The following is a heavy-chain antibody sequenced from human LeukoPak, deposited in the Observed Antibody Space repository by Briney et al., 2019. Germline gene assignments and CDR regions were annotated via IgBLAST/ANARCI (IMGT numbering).Heavy chain of an antibody. D-gene: IGHD5-18*01. Sequence: ASVKVSCKASGGTFSSYAISWVRQAPGQGLEWMGGIIPIFGTANYAQKFQGRVTMTRDTSTSAVYMELSSLRSEDTAVYYCARDCTLIQPSYYFDYWGQGTLVTVSS. CDR1: GGTFSSYA. CDR3: ARDCTLIQPSYYFDY. CDR2: IIPIFGTA. J-gene: IGHJ4*02. V-gene: IGHV1-69*05.